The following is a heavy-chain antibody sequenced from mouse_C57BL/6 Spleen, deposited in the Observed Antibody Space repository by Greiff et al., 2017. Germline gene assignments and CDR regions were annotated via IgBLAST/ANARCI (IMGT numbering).Heavy chain of an antibody. V-gene: IGHV1-22*01. J-gene: IGHJ4*01. D-gene: IGHD1-1*01. CDR1: GYTFTDYN. Sequence: VQLKESGPELVKPGASVKMSCKASGYTFTDYNMHWVKQSHGKSLEWIGYINPNNGGTSYNQKFKGKATLTVNKSSSTAYMELRSLTSEDSAVYYCASTVVATRYAIDYWGQGTSVTVSS. CDR3: ASTVVATRYAIDY. CDR2: INPNNGGT.